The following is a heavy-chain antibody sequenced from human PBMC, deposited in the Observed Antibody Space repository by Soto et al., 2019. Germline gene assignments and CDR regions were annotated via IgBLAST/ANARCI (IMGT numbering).Heavy chain of an antibody. CDR2: IYYSGST. J-gene: IGHJ3*02. V-gene: IGHV4-30-4*01. Sequence: QVQLQESGPGLVKPSQTLSLTCTVSGGSISSGDYYWSWIRQPPGKGLEWIGYIYYSGSTYYNPSLKSRVTISVDTSKNQFSLKLSSVTAADTAVYYCARGEGDYYDSSDAFDIWGQGTMVTVSS. CDR1: GGSISSGDYY. D-gene: IGHD3-22*01. CDR3: ARGEGDYYDSSDAFDI.